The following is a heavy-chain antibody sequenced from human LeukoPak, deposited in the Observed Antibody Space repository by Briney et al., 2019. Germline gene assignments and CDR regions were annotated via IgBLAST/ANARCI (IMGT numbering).Heavy chain of an antibody. V-gene: IGHV4-31*03. Sequence: PSETLSPTCTVSGGSISSGGYYWSWIRQHPGKGLEWIGYIYYSGSTYYNPSLKSRVTISVDTSKNQFSLKLSSVTAADTAVYYCASSIRDGYKWSSFDYWGQGTLVTVSS. CDR3: ASSIRDGYKWSSFDY. CDR1: GGSISSGGYY. D-gene: IGHD5-24*01. J-gene: IGHJ4*02. CDR2: IYYSGST.